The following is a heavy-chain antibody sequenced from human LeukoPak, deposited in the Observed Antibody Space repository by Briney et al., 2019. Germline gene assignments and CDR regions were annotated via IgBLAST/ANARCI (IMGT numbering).Heavy chain of an antibody. V-gene: IGHV4-59*08. D-gene: IGHD6-13*01. J-gene: IGHJ2*01. CDR3: ARGIAAAGTGAHWYFDL. Sequence: PSETLSLTCTVSGGSISSYYWSWIRQPPGKGLEWIGYIYYSGSTNYNPSLKSRVTISVDTSKNQFSLKLSSVTAADTAVYYCARGIAAAGTGAHWYFDLWGRGTLVTVSS. CDR1: GGSISSYY. CDR2: IYYSGST.